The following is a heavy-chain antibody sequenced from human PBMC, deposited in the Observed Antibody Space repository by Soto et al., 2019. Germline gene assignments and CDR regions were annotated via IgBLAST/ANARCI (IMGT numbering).Heavy chain of an antibody. Sequence: PGGSPRLSCAASGFTFSNYAMTWVRQAPGQGLEWVSVVSGSGESSYYADSVKGRFTISRDNSKNTVYLQMNSLRVEDTAVYYCARAGFCSSTICSDYYYAMDAWGRGTTVTVSS. CDR1: GFTFSNYA. J-gene: IGHJ6*02. D-gene: IGHD2-2*01. CDR2: VSGSGESS. V-gene: IGHV3-23*01. CDR3: ARAGFCSSTICSDYYYAMDA.